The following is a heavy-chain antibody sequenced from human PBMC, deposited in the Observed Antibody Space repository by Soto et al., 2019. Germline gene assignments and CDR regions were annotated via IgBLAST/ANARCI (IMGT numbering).Heavy chain of an antibody. CDR3: VQTTGWPGFDF. D-gene: IGHD6-19*01. V-gene: IGHV3-53*01. CDR2: IYGGGTT. CDR1: GFAVSSKY. Sequence: EVQLVESGGGVIQPGGSLRLSCAASGFAVSSKYMTWVRQAPGKGLGWVSVIYGGGTTYYADSVKGRFTISRDTSKNTLYLQMNSLRAEDTAVYYCVQTTGWPGFDFWGQGTLVTVSS. J-gene: IGHJ4*02.